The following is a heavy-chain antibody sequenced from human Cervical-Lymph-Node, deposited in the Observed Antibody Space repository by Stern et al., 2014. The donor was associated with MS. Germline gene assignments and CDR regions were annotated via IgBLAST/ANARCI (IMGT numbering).Heavy chain of an antibody. D-gene: IGHD1-1*01. Sequence: VQLVQSGGGVIQPGGSLRLSCTASGFTVSGDYMTWVRQAPGKGLEWVSLITNVGSTFYPDSVKGRFTISRDDSKNTVYLHMTSLRAEDTAMYYCARDTSSPERSDWWGQGTLVTVSS. CDR1: GFTVSGDY. V-gene: IGHV3-53*01. J-gene: IGHJ4*02. CDR3: ARDTSSPERSDW. CDR2: ITNVGST.